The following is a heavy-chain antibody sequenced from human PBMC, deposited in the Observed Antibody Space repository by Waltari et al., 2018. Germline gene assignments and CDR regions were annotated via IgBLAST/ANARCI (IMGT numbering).Heavy chain of an antibody. D-gene: IGHD3-22*01. J-gene: IGHJ3*02. CDR2: IIPIFGTA. CDR3: ARDLAGITMIVVSAFDI. Sequence: QVQLVQSGAEVKKPGSSVKVSCKASGGTFSSYAISWVRQAPGQGLEWMGRIIPIFGTANYAQKFQGRVTITADKSTSTAYMELSSLRSEDTAVYYCARDLAGITMIVVSAFDIWGQGTMVTVSS. V-gene: IGHV1-69*08. CDR1: GGTFSSYA.